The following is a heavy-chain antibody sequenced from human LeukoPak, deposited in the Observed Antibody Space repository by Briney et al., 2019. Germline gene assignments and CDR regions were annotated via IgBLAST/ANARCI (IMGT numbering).Heavy chain of an antibody. CDR1: GYSISSGYY. V-gene: IGHV4-38-2*01. CDR2: IYHSGST. Sequence: KASETLSLTCAVSGYSISSGYYWGWIRQPPGKGLEWIGSIYHSGSTHYNPSLKGRVTISVDTSKNQFSLKLSSVTAADTAVYYCARPFWSGYYDAFDIWGQGTMVTVSS. J-gene: IGHJ3*02. D-gene: IGHD3-3*01. CDR3: ARPFWSGYYDAFDI.